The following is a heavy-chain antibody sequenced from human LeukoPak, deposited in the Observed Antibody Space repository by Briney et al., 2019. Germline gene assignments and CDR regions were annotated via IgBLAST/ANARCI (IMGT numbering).Heavy chain of an antibody. CDR1: GFTFSSYS. CDR3: ATLRGGYCSSTSCFGYFQH. D-gene: IGHD2-2*01. V-gene: IGHV3-21*01. J-gene: IGHJ1*01. CDR2: ISSSGSYI. Sequence: GGSLRLSCAVSGFTFSSYSMNWVRQAPGRGLEWVSSISSSGSYIYYADSVKGRFTISRDNAKNSLYLQMNSLRAEDTAVYYCATLRGGYCSSTSCFGYFQHWGQGTLVTVSS.